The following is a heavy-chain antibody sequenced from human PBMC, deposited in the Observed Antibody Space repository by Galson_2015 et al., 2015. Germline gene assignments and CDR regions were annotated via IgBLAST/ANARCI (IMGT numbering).Heavy chain of an antibody. CDR3: AKDGAAGWFDP. J-gene: IGHJ5*02. CDR2: INAGNGHT. Sequence: SVKVSCKASGYTFTRHAVHWVRQASGQSLEWMGWINAGNGHTKYSLKFQDRVTITSDASASTAYMELRSLTSEDTGVYYCAKDGAAGWFDPWGQGTLVTVSS. V-gene: IGHV1-3*01. D-gene: IGHD3-10*01. CDR1: GYTFTRHA.